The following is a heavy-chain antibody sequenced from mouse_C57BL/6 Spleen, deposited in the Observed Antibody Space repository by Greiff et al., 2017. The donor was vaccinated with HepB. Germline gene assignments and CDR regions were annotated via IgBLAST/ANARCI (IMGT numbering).Heavy chain of an antibody. CDR3: ARGFGNYYGSSYDY. CDR1: GYTFTSYW. CDR2: IDPSDSET. J-gene: IGHJ2*01. D-gene: IGHD1-1*01. V-gene: IGHV1-52*01. Sequence: QVQLKQPGAELVRPGSSVKLSCKASGYTFTSYWMHWVKQRPIQGLEWIGNIDPSDSETHYNQKFKDKATLTVDKSSSTAYMQLSSLTSEDAAVYYCARGFGNYYGSSYDYWGQGTTLTVSS.